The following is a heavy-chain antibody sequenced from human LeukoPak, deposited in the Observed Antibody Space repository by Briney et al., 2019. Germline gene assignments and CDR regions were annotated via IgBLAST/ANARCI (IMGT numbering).Heavy chain of an antibody. D-gene: IGHD3-10*01. CDR3: ARSTDGSGSYYYYGMDV. CDR2: TSSSGNPI. V-gene: IGHV3-11*01. Sequence: GGSLRLSCTASGFTFSDYHMSWIRQAPGRGLEWVSYTSSSGNPIHYADSVRGRFAISRDNAKNSLYLHMNSLRAEDAAVYYCARSTDGSGSYYYYGMDVWGQGTTVTVSS. J-gene: IGHJ6*02. CDR1: GFTFSDYH.